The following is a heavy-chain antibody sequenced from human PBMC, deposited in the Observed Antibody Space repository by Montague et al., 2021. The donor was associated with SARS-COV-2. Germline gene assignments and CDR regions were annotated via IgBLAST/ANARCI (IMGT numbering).Heavy chain of an antibody. D-gene: IGHD2-21*02. CDR3: ARAYCGGDCYFCWYFDL. CDR1: GDSVSSNIAT. Sequence: CAISGDSVSSNIATWNRIRQSPSRGLGWLGRTYYRSKWYNDYAVSVKSRVIINPDTSNNRISLQLNSVTPEDTAVYYCARAYCGGDCYFCWYFDLWGRGTLVTVSS. J-gene: IGHJ2*01. V-gene: IGHV6-1*01. CDR2: TYYRSKWYN.